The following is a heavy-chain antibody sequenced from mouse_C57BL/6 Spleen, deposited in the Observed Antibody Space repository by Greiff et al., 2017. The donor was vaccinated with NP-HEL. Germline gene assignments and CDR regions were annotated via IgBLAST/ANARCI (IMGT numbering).Heavy chain of an antibody. D-gene: IGHD2-4*01. V-gene: IGHV1-18*01. Sequence: EVKLMESGPELVKPGASGKIPGKAAGDTCTDYNRDGVKQSHGKSLEWIGDINPNNGGTIYNQKFKGKATLTVDKSSSTAYMELRSLPSEDTAVYYCARSHYDYDGDYFDYWGQGTTLTVSS. J-gene: IGHJ2*01. CDR3: ARSHYDYDGDYFDY. CDR2: INPNNGGT. CDR1: GDTCTDYN.